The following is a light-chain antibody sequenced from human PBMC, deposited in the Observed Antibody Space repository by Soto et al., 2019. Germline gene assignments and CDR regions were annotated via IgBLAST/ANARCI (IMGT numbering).Light chain of an antibody. CDR1: QSVGSY. V-gene: IGKV1-8*01. Sequence: AIRMTQSPSSLSASTGDRVTVTCRASQSVGSYLAWYQQKPGAAPKLLIYAASTLHIGVPSRFTGSGYGTDFTLTIGCLQSEDFATYYCQHYYNYPYSFGQGTK. CDR2: AAS. CDR3: QHYYNYPYS. J-gene: IGKJ2*01.